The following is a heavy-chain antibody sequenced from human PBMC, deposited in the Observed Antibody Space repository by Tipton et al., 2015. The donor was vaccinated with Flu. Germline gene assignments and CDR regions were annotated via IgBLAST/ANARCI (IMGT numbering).Heavy chain of an antibody. CDR3: ARVGNNWNYVLFDY. V-gene: IGHV3-7*01. D-gene: IGHD1-7*01. J-gene: IGHJ4*02. CDR1: GFTFSSYW. Sequence: GSLRLSCAASGFTFSSYWMSWVRQAPGKGPEWVANIKQDGSEKYYVDSVKGRFTISRDNAKNSLYLQMNSLRAEDTAVYYCARVGNNWNYVLFDYWGQGTLVTVSP. CDR2: IKQDGSEK.